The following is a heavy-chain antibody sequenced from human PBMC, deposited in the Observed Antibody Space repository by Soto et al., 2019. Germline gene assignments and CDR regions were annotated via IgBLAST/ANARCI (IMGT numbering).Heavy chain of an antibody. CDR3: ACVERGAATTVVEGFYI. J-gene: IGHJ3*02. D-gene: IGHD1-1*01. CDR1: GGFVTSGSYY. V-gene: IGHV4-34*01. CDR2: MSHSGGT. Sequence: QVQLQQWGAGLLKPSETLSLTCAVYGGFVTSGSYYWSWIRQPPGKGLEWIGEMSHSGGTHFNPSLKRRVTISVDTSKNQFTLKMSSVTAADTALYYCACVERGAATTVVEGFYIWGPGTMVTVSS.